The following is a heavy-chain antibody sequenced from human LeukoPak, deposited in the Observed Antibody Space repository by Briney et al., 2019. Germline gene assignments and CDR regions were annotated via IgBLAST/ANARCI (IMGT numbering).Heavy chain of an antibody. CDR1: GFIFSTYG. D-gene: IGHD1-26*01. V-gene: IGHV3-33*06. CDR3: AKDGQVGAIGYFDY. Sequence: TGRSLRLSCAASGFIFSTYGMHWVRQAPGKGLEWVAVVWSGGNNKYYSDSVKGRFTISRDNSKNTLYLQTNSLRAEDTAVYYCAKDGQVGAIGYFDYRGQGILVTVSS. J-gene: IGHJ4*02. CDR2: VWSGGNNK.